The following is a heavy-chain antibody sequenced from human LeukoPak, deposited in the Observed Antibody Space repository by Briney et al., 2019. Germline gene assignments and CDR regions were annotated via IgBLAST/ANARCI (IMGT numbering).Heavy chain of an antibody. CDR1: GFTFSSYS. Sequence: GGSLRLSCAAFGFTFSSYSMNWVRQAPGKGLEWVSHITASGTAMFYADSVKGRFTISRDNAKNSLYLQMNSLRDEDTAVYYCASSGSYRFDYWGQGTLVTVSS. J-gene: IGHJ4*02. V-gene: IGHV3-48*02. D-gene: IGHD1-26*01. CDR2: ITASGTAM. CDR3: ASSGSYRFDY.